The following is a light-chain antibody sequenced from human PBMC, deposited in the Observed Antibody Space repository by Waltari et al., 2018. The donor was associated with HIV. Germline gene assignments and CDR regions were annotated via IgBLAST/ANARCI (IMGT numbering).Light chain of an antibody. CDR2: DVS. CDR3: CSHAGTYTYV. Sequence: QSALTQPRSVSGSPGQSVPISCTGTSSDVGDYNSVSWYQQHPGKAPKLMIYDVSKWPSGVPDRFSGSKSGNTASLTISGLQAEDEADYYCCSHAGTYTYVFGTGTKVTVL. V-gene: IGLV2-11*01. CDR1: SSDVGDYNS. J-gene: IGLJ1*01.